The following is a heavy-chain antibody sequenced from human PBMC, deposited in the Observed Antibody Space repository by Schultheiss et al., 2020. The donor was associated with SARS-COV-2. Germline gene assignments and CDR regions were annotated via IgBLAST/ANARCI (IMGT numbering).Heavy chain of an antibody. J-gene: IGHJ3*02. D-gene: IGHD3-3*01. CDR1: GGSISSYY. CDR3: ARGGYDFWSGPSPLPDAFDI. CDR2: IYYSGST. V-gene: IGHV4-59*01. Sequence: SETLSLTCTVSGGSISSYYWGWIRQPPGKGLEWIGSIYYSGSTNYNPSLKSRVTISVDTSKNQFSLKLSSVTAADTAVYYCARGGYDFWSGPSPLPDAFDIWGQGTMVTVSS.